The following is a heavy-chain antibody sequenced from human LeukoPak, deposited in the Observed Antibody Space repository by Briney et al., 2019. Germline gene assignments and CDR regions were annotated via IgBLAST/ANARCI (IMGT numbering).Heavy chain of an antibody. Sequence: GGSLRLSCAASGFTFSSYEMNWVGQAPGKGLEWVSYISSSGSTIYYADSVKGRFTISRDNAKNSLYLQMNSLRAEDTAVYYCARGTYYYDSSGYLSFDYWGQGTLVTVSS. CDR1: GFTFSSYE. J-gene: IGHJ4*02. CDR3: ARGTYYYDSSGYLSFDY. CDR2: ISSSGSTI. D-gene: IGHD3-22*01. V-gene: IGHV3-48*03.